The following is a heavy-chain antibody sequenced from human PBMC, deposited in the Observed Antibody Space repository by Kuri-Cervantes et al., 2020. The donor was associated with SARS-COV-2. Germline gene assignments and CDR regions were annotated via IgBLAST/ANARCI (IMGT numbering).Heavy chain of an antibody. CDR1: GYTFTSYA. D-gene: IGHD6-6*01. J-gene: IGHJ6*02. CDR2: INAGNGNT. V-gene: IGHV1-3*01. Sequence: ASVKVSCKASGYTFTSYAMHWVRQAPGQRLEWMGWINAGNGNTKYSQKFQGRVTITTDTSTRTAYMELRSLRSDDTAVYYCARARRYSSSSGFTGGAVYYYYYGMDVWGQGTTVTVSS. CDR3: ARARRYSSSSGFTGGAVYYYYYGMDV.